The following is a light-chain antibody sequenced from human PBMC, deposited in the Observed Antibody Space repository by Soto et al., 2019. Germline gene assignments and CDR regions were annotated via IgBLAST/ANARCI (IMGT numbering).Light chain of an antibody. CDR2: DTS. Sequence: EIVLTQSPATQSFSPGERATLSCRASQSVITYLAWYQQKPGQTPRLLIYDTSTRATGVPTRFSGSRSRAEFTLTINSLQSEDFAVYYCQPYNNWPLTFGGGTKVDIK. V-gene: IGKV3-15*01. CDR1: QSVITY. J-gene: IGKJ4*01. CDR3: QPYNNWPLT.